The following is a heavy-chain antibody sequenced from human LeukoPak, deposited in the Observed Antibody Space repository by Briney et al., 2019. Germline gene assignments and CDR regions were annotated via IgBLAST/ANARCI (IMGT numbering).Heavy chain of an antibody. CDR1: GFIFTNYW. J-gene: IGHJ4*02. CDR3: ARDPGEWEVPIDF. Sequence: GGSLRLSCAASGFIFTNYWMSWVRQAPGKGLECVAYISQDGSETKYVDSVKGRFTISRDNAKNSLYLHMKNLRADDTAVYFCARDPGEWEVPIDFWGQGTLVAVSS. CDR2: ISQDGSET. D-gene: IGHD1-26*01. V-gene: IGHV3-7*01.